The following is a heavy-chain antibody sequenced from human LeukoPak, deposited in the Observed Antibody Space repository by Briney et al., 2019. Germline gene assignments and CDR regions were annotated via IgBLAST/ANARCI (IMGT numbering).Heavy chain of an antibody. CDR1: RFTFSNYA. CDR3: AREEVKSFDN. J-gene: IGHJ4*02. CDR2: ISGSGGST. Sequence: GGSLRLSCAASRFTFSNYAMSWVRQAPGKGLEWVSTISGSGGSTYYADSVKGRFTISRDNSKNTLHLQMNSLRAEDTAVYYCAREEVKSFDNWGQGTLVTVSS. V-gene: IGHV3-23*01.